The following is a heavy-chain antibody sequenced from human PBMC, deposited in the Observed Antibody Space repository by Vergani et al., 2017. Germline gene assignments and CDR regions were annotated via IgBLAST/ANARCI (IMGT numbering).Heavy chain of an antibody. V-gene: IGHV4-38-2*01. J-gene: IGHJ4*02. Sequence: QVDLQESGPGLVKSSETLSLHCAVSGYSVGSGYYWGWIRQPPGRGLEWIGCVPRNGNTSYTSSLRSRATISRDTSKNQFSLRLTSVTAADTAVYYCARQNPYGSAHVDFWGRGVLVTVSA. CDR1: GYSVGSGYY. D-gene: IGHD3-10*01. CDR3: ARQNPYGSAHVDF. CDR2: VPRNGNT.